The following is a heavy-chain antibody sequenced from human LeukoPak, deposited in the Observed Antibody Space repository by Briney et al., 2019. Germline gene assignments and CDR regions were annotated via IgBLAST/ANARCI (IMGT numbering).Heavy chain of an antibody. D-gene: IGHD4-4*01. Sequence: SVKVSCKASSYTFTSYAISWVRQAPGQGLEWMGRIIPILGIANYAQKFQGRVTITADKSTSTAYMELSSLRSEDTAAYYCARALQYDAFDIWGQGTMVTVSS. CDR3: ARALQYDAFDI. J-gene: IGHJ3*02. CDR1: SYTFTSYA. V-gene: IGHV1-69*04. CDR2: IIPILGIA.